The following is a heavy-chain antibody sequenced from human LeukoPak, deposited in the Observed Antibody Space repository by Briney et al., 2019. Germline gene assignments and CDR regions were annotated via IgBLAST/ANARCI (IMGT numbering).Heavy chain of an antibody. CDR1: GFTFSSYA. CDR2: ISGSGSST. CDR3: AKDTLFWSGYYAHGYMDV. Sequence: GGSLRLSCAASGFTFSSYAMSWVRQAPGKGLEWVSSISGSGSSTYYADSVKGRFTISRDNSKNTLYLQMNSLRAEDTAVYYCAKDTLFWSGYYAHGYMDVWGKGTTVTVSS. V-gene: IGHV3-23*01. D-gene: IGHD3-3*01. J-gene: IGHJ6*03.